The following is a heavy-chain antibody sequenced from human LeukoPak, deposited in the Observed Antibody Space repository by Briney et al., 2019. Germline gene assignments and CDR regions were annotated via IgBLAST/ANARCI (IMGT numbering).Heavy chain of an antibody. J-gene: IGHJ6*03. CDR2: IYYSGST. Sequence: SETLSLTCTVSGGSISSYYWSWIRQPPGKGLEWIGYIYYSGSTNYNPSLKGRVTISVDTSKNQFSLKLSSVTAADTAVYYCARGKDSNYSCYYYYYYMDVWGKGTTVTVSS. V-gene: IGHV4-59*01. CDR1: GGSISSYY. CDR3: ARGKDSNYSCYYYYYYMDV. D-gene: IGHD4-11*01.